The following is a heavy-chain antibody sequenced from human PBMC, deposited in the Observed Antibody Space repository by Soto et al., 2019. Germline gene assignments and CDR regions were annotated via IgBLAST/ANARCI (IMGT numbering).Heavy chain of an antibody. J-gene: IGHJ4*01. CDR2: ISHTGSS. CDR1: GTPFSDYF. V-gene: IGHV4-34*01. Sequence: SETLSLTCAVYGTPFSDYFWTWIRQPPGKGLEWIGEISHTGSSDYNPSLKSRVGISIDTSKNQFSLKLSSVTAADTAVYYCSRKTGGGNFDSWGHGNLVTVSS. D-gene: IGHD2-15*01. CDR3: SRKTGGGNFDS.